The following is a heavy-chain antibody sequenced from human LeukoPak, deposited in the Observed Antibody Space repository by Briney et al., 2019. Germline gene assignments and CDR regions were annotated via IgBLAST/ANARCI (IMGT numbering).Heavy chain of an antibody. D-gene: IGHD3-9*01. J-gene: IGHJ4*02. CDR2: IRFDGNIK. Sequence: PGGSLRLSCAASGFIFRSYGMHWVRQAPGRGLEWVAFIRFDGNIKYYADSVKGRFTISRDNSKNTLYLQMNSLRAEDTAVYYCANLGMVYNILTGFRRPQTDDYWGQGTLVTVSS. CDR1: GFIFRSYG. CDR3: ANLGMVYNILTGFRRPQTDDY. V-gene: IGHV3-30*02.